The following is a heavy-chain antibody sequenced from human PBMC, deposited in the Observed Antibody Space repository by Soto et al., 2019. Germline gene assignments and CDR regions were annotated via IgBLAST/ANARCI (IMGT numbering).Heavy chain of an antibody. CDR1: GFTFSSYD. J-gene: IGHJ5*02. V-gene: IGHV3-23*01. CDR2: ISGSGGST. CDR3: AKILYSGGSNVLDP. D-gene: IGHD6-19*01. Sequence: EVQLLESGGGLVQPGGSLRLSCAASGFTFSSYDMNWVRQAPGKGLEWVSYISGSGGSTFYGDSVKGRFTISRDTSKNILYLQMNSLRAEDTAIYYCAKILYSGGSNVLDPWGQGTLVTVSS.